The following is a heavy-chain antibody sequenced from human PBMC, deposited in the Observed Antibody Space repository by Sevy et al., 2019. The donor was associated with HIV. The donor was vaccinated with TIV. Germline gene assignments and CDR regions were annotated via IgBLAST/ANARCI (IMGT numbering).Heavy chain of an antibody. CDR1: GFTFSSYA. V-gene: IGHV3-23*01. J-gene: IGHJ6*02. D-gene: IGHD6-13*01. CDR2: ISGSGGST. CDR3: AKDMFVGSSWTPLYYYGMDV. Sequence: GGSLRLSCAASGFTFSSYAMSWVRQAPGKGLEWVSAISGSGGSTYYADSVKGPFTISRDNSKNTLYLQMNSLRAEDTAVYYCAKDMFVGSSWTPLYYYGMDVWGQGTTVTVSS.